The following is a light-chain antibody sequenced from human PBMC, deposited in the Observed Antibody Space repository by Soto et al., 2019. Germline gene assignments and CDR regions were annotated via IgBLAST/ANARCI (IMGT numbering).Light chain of an antibody. Sequence: QSVLTQPPSASGTPGQRVTISCSGSTSNIGSNTVNWYQQLPGTAPKLLIYNNNQWPSGVPDRFSGSKSGTSASLAISGRQAEDEADYYCAAWDDRLDGPIFGGGTKVTVL. CDR3: AAWDDRLDGPI. CDR2: NNN. V-gene: IGLV1-44*01. J-gene: IGLJ2*01. CDR1: TSNIGSNT.